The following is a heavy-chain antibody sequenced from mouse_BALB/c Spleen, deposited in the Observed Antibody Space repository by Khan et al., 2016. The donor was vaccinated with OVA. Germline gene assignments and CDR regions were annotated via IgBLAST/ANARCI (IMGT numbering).Heavy chain of an antibody. CDR3: ARAYGTSLGYYAMDY. D-gene: IGHD1-1*01. CDR2: IWGGGST. V-gene: IGHV2-6-4*01. CDR1: GFSLSRYN. Sequence: QVQLKESGPGLVAPSQSLSITCTVSGFSLSRYNIHWVRQPPGKGLEWLGMIWGGGSTDYNSTLKSGRSISKDNSKSQVFLKRNRLQTDDTAMYYCARAYGTSLGYYAMDYWGQGTSVTVSS. J-gene: IGHJ4*01.